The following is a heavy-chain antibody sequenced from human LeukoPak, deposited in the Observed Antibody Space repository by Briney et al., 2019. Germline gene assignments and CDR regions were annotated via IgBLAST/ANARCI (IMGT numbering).Heavy chain of an antibody. Sequence: GGSLRLSCAASGFTFSSYEMNWVRQAPGKGLEWVSYISSSGSTIYYAASVKGRFTISRDNAKNSLYLQMNSLRAEDTAVYYCARRGYYDILTGYIDYWGQGTLVTVSS. J-gene: IGHJ4*02. CDR3: ARRGYYDILTGYIDY. V-gene: IGHV3-48*03. D-gene: IGHD3-9*01. CDR2: ISSSGSTI. CDR1: GFTFSSYE.